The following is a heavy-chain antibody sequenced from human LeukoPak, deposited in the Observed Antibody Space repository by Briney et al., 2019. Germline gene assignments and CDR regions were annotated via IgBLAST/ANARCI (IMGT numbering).Heavy chain of an antibody. CDR1: GGSISSYY. V-gene: IGHV4-34*01. D-gene: IGHD1-26*01. CDR3: ARGLLRGLFDY. J-gene: IGHJ4*02. CDR2: ISHSGST. Sequence: SETLSLTCTVSGGSISSYYWSWIRQPPGKGLEWIGEISHSGSTNYNPSLKSRVTISVDTSKNQFSLKLSSVTAADTAVSYCARGLLRGLFDYWGQGILVTVSS.